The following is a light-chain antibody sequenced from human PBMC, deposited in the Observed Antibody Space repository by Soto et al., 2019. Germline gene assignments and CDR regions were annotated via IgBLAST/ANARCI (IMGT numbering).Light chain of an antibody. CDR1: SSDVGGHDS. CDR2: DVR. J-gene: IGLJ1*01. Sequence: QSVLTQPASVSGSPGQSITISCTGSSSDVGGHDSVSWYQHHPGRAPQLVIFDVRNLPSGVSSRFSGSKSANTASLTISGLQAEDEADYYCASYTDSHTYVFGTGTKV. CDR3: ASYTDSHTYV. V-gene: IGLV2-14*03.